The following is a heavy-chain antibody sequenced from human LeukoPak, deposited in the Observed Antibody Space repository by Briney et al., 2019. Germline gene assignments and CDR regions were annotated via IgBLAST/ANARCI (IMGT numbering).Heavy chain of an antibody. CDR3: ASLPGADYYGSESFYHYWYFDL. D-gene: IGHD3-10*01. CDR2: IYGANLT. V-gene: IGHV3-53*01. CDR1: GFTVSNKF. Sequence: GGSLRLSCAASGFTVSNKFMSWVRQSPGKGLEWVSIIYGANLTYYADSVKGRFTISRDNSKHTLYLQMNSLRAEDTAIYYCASLPGADYYGSESFYHYWYFDLWGRGTLVTVSS. J-gene: IGHJ2*01.